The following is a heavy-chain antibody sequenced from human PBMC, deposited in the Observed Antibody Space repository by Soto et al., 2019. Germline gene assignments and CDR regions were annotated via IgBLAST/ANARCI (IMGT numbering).Heavy chain of an antibody. CDR3: VKDFGYYYDYAFDV. CDR1: RFNFDDYA. V-gene: IGHV3-9*01. J-gene: IGHJ3*01. CDR2: ISWNSAII. D-gene: IGHD3-22*01. Sequence: PGGSLRLSCAASRFNFDDYALHWVRQAPGKGLEWVSGISWNSAIISYADSVKGRFSISRDNAKKYVYLQMDSLRPEDAALYYCVKDFGYYYDYAFDVWGQGTMVTVSS.